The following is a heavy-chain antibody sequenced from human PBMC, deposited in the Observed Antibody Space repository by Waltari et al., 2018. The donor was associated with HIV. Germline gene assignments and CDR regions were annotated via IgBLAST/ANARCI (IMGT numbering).Heavy chain of an antibody. D-gene: IGHD2-2*01. V-gene: IGHV2-26*01. J-gene: IGHJ6*02. CDR3: ARTAGGYCSSSSCSYYYGMDV. CDR2: IFSNDEK. Sequence: QVTLKESGPVLVKPTETLTLTCTVSGFSLSNARMGVSWIRQSPGKALEWLAHIFSNDEKSYSTSLKRRLTISRDTSKRQVVLTMTNMDPVDTATYYCARTAGGYCSSSSCSYYYGMDVWGQGTTVTVSS. CDR1: GFSLSNARMG.